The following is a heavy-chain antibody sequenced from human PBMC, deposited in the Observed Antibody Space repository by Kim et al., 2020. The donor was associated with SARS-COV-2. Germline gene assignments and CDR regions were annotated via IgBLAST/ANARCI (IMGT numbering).Heavy chain of an antibody. D-gene: IGHD3-16*02. J-gene: IGHJ4*02. Sequence: GESLKISCKGSGYSFTSYWIGWVRQMPGKGLEWMGIIYPGDSDTRYSPSFQGQVTISADKSISTAYLQWSSLKASDTAMYYCARPSIMITFGGVIGPLDYWGQGTLVTVSS. CDR3: ARPSIMITFGGVIGPLDY. CDR1: GYSFTSYW. V-gene: IGHV5-51*01. CDR2: IYPGDSDT.